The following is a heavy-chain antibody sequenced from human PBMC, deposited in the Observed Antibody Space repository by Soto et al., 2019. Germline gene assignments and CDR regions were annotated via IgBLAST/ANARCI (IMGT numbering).Heavy chain of an antibody. CDR1: GFTFSSYA. Sequence: GGSLRLSCAASGFTFSSYAMHWVRQAPGKGLEWVAVISYDGSNKYYADSVKGRFTISRDNSKNTLYLQMNSLRAEDTAVYYCARDQNPKSSSWYDYWGQGTLVTVSS. V-gene: IGHV3-30-3*01. J-gene: IGHJ4*02. CDR3: ARDQNPKSSSWYDY. D-gene: IGHD6-13*01. CDR2: ISYDGSNK.